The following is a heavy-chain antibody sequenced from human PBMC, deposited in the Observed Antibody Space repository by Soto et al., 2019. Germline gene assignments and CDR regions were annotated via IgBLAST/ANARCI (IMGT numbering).Heavy chain of an antibody. CDR2: IRSKAYGGTT. CDR1: GFTFDDYA. V-gene: IGHV3-49*04. D-gene: IGHD3-10*01. CDR3: ARDGDYFVSGTYGYPDY. J-gene: IGHJ4*02. Sequence: GGSMRLSCRASGFTFDDYAMSWVRQAPGKGLEWVGFIRSKAYGGTTEYAASVKGRFTISRDDSKSFAYLQMNSLKTEDTAVYCCARDGDYFVSGTYGYPDYWGRGTLVTVSS.